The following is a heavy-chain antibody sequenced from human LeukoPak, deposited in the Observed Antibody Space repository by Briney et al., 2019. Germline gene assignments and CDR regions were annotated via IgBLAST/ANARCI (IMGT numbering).Heavy chain of an antibody. D-gene: IGHD3-3*01. CDR1: GYTFTSNY. J-gene: IGHJ4*02. V-gene: IGHV1-2*02. Sequence: ASVKVSCKASGYTFTSNYIHWVRQAPGQGLEWMGMIYPRDGGTNYAQKFQGRVTMTRDTSISTAYMELSRLRSDDTAVYYCARGSGRFLEWLLSSLDYWGQGTLVTVSS. CDR3: ARGSGRFLEWLLSSLDY. CDR2: IYPRDGGT.